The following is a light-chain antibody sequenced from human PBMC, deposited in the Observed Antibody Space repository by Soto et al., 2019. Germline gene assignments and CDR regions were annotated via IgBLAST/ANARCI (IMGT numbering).Light chain of an antibody. Sequence: DIVMTQSPDSLAVSLGERVTINCKSSQSFLYSSNNKNYLAWYQQKPGQPPKLLIYWASTRESGVPDRFSGSGSGTDFTLTISSLQAEDVAVYYCQQYYSTPLTFGGGTKVDIK. CDR1: QSFLYSSNNKNY. J-gene: IGKJ4*01. V-gene: IGKV4-1*01. CDR2: WAS. CDR3: QQYYSTPLT.